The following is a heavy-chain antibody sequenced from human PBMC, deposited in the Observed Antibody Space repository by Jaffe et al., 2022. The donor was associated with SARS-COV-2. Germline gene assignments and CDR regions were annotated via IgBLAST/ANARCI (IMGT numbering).Heavy chain of an antibody. V-gene: IGHV3-30*18. CDR3: AKDLGWKWELVRGIDY. J-gene: IGHJ4*02. CDR2: ISYDGSNK. D-gene: IGHD1-26*01. Sequence: QVQLVESGGGMVQPGRSLRLSCAASGFSFSSYGMHWVRQAPGKGLEWVALISYDGSNKNYADSVKGRFTISRDNSKYTVYLQMSSLRPEDTAVYYCAKDLGWKWELVRGIDYWGQGTLVTVSS. CDR1: GFSFSSYG.